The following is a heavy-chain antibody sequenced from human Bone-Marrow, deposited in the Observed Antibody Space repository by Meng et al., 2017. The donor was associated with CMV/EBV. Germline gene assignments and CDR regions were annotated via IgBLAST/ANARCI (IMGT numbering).Heavy chain of an antibody. CDR1: GVSVSSTSYS. V-gene: IGHV4-61*01. D-gene: IGHD2-2*02. J-gene: IGHJ4*02. CDR2: INYSGST. CDR3: ARGAEYCSITSCYKTPFDN. Sequence: SETLSLTCNVPGVSVSSTSYSWGWIRQPPGKGLEWIGYINYSGSTNYNPSLKSRVTTSVDTTKNQFSLKLSCVTAADTAVYYCARGAEYCSITSCYKTPFDNWGQGTLVTVSS.